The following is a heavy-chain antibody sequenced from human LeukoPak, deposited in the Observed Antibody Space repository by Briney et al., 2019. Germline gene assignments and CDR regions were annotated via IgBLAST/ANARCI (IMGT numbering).Heavy chain of an antibody. J-gene: IGHJ4*02. CDR1: GYTFTSYD. CDR3: ARGRRDSRQFDY. V-gene: IGHV1-8*01. Sequence: ASVKVSCKASGYTFTSYDINWVRQATGQGLEWMGWMNPNSGNTGNAQKFQGRVTMTRNTSIGTAYMELSSLSSEDTAVYYCARGRRDSRQFDYWGQGTPVTVSS. D-gene: IGHD3-10*01. CDR2: MNPNSGNT.